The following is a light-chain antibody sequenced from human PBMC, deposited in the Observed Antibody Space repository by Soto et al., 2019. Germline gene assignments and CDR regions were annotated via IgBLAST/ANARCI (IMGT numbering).Light chain of an antibody. Sequence: EIVLTQSPATLSLSPGERATLSCRASQSVSSYLAWYQQKPGQAPRLLIYDASNRATGIPARFSGSGSGTDVTLTISSLEPEDFAVYYCQQRSNSPLTCGGGTKL. CDR2: DAS. J-gene: IGKJ4*01. CDR3: QQRSNSPLT. V-gene: IGKV3-11*01. CDR1: QSVSSY.